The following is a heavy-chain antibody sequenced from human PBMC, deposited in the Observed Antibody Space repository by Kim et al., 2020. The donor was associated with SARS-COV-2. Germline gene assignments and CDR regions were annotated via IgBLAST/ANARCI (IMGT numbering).Heavy chain of an antibody. J-gene: IGHJ6*02. D-gene: IGHD6-13*01. CDR1: GFTFSSYS. CDR3: ARVVMRLAAGQDYYYYYGMDV. V-gene: IGHV3-21*01. Sequence: GGSLRLSCAASGFTFSSYSMNWVRQAPGKGLEWVSSISSSSSYIYYADSVKGRFTISRDNAKNSLYLQMNSLRAEDTAVYYCARVVMRLAAGQDYYYYYGMDVWGQGTTVTVSS. CDR2: ISSSSSYI.